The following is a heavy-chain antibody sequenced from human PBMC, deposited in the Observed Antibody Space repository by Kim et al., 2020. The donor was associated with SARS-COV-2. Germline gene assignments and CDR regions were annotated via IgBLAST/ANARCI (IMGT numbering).Heavy chain of an antibody. CDR2: IYYSGST. V-gene: IGHV4-39*01. D-gene: IGHD2-21*02. Sequence: SETLSLTCTVSGGSISSSSYYWGWIRQPPGKGLEWIGSIYYSGSTYYNPSLKSRVTISVDTSKNQFSLKLSSVTAADTAVYYCAGHDSTLPYGMDVWGQGTTVTVSS. J-gene: IGHJ6*02. CDR3: AGHDSTLPYGMDV. CDR1: GGSISSSSYY.